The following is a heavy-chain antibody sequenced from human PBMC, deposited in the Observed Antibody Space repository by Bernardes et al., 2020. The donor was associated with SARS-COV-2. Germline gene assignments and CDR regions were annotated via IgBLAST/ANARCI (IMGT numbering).Heavy chain of an antibody. CDR2: LSGSAGST. Sequence: GGSLRLSCAASGYSFSSYAMTWVHQAPGKGLAWVSALSGSAGSTYYADSLKGRFTISRDNSKNTLYLQMNSLRAEDTAVYYCARSRDYGDFGGILRGYYFDYWGQGTLVTVSS. CDR3: ARSRDYGDFGGILRGYYFDY. J-gene: IGHJ4*02. V-gene: IGHV3-23*01. CDR1: GYSFSSYA. D-gene: IGHD4-17*01.